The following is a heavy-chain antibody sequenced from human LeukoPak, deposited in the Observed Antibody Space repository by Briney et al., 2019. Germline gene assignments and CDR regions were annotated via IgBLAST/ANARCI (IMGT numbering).Heavy chain of an antibody. CDR1: GYTFTDYY. V-gene: IGHV1-2*02. CDR2: INPNSGGT. Sequence: ASVKVSCKASGYTFTDYYMHWVRQAPGQGLEWMGWINPNSGGTNYAQKFQGRVTMTRDTSISTAYMELSRLRSDDTAVYYCARGQGYYDFWSGTGEYMDVWGKGTTVTVSS. D-gene: IGHD3-3*01. J-gene: IGHJ6*03. CDR3: ARGQGYYDFWSGTGEYMDV.